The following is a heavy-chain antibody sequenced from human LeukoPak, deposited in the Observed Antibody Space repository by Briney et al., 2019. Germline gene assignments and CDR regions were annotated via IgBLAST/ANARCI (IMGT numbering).Heavy chain of an antibody. CDR3: ARIVVADFDY. D-gene: IGHD3-22*01. J-gene: IGHJ4*02. Sequence: PSETLSLTCSVSGGSISSSNYYWGWIRQPPGKGLEWIGTIYSSGSTYYNPSLKSRVTISVDTSKNQFSLKLSSVTAADTAVYYCARIVVADFDYWGQGTLVTVSS. CDR1: GGSISSSNYY. CDR2: IYSSGST. V-gene: IGHV4-39*01.